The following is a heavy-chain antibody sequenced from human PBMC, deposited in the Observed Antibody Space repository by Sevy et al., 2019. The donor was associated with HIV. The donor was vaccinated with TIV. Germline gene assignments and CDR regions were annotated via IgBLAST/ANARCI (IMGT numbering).Heavy chain of an antibody. CDR3: ARDSARVIVPTAGFDS. D-gene: IGHD1-1*01. Sequence: GESLNISCSASGFTFRSFSMHWVRQAPGKGLEWVAAIWYDGRTKQYADSVKGRFTISRDNSKNMLSLEMNSLRAEDTGLYFCARDSARVIVPTAGFDSWGQGTVVTVSS. CDR1: GFTFRSFS. CDR2: IWYDGRTK. J-gene: IGHJ5*01. V-gene: IGHV3-33*01.